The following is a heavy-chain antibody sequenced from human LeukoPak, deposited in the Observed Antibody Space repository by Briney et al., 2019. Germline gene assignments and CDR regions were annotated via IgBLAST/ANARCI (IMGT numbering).Heavy chain of an antibody. Sequence: PGGSLRLSCAASGFTFSSYAMSWVRQAPGKGLEWVSAISGSGGSTYYADSVKGRFTISRDNSKNTLYLQMNSLRAEDTAVYYCAKPYYYDSTPLERGYDYWGQGTLVTVSS. J-gene: IGHJ4*02. CDR1: GFTFSSYA. CDR2: ISGSGGST. V-gene: IGHV3-23*01. CDR3: AKPYYYDSTPLERGYDY. D-gene: IGHD3-22*01.